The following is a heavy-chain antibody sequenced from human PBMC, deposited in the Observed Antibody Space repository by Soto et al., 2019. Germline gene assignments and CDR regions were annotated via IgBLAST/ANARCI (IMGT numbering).Heavy chain of an antibody. CDR1: GFTFTNYW. CDR3: NTVIEN. V-gene: IGHV3-74*01. CDR2: IDGVGTGT. D-gene: IGHD4-17*01. J-gene: IGHJ4*01. Sequence: PGGSLRLSCAASGFTFTNYWMHWVRQVPGKGLVWVSRIDGVGTGTSYSDSVRGRFTISRDNAENMLYLQMNSLRAEDTAVYYCNTVIENRGQGTLVTVSS.